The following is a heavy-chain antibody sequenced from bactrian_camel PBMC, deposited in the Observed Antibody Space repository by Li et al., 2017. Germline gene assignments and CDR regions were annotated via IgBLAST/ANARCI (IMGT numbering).Heavy chain of an antibody. CDR2: IVSGGTT. D-gene: IGHD3*01. CDR3: VTASYGLSIGPLRY. CDR1: GFTFSTYY. Sequence: ESGGALVQPGGSLRLSCAASGFTFSTYYMSWVRQAPGKGLEWVSSIVSGGTTYYKDSVKGRFTISRDNAKNTLYLQMNSLQSEDTAQYYRVTASYGLSIGPLRYWGQGTQVTVS. J-gene: IGHJ4*01. V-gene: IGHV3S28*01.